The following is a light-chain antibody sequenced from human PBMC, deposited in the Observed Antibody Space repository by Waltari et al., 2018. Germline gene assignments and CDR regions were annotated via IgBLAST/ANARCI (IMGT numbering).Light chain of an antibody. V-gene: IGKV3-20*01. CDR1: QTINNNF. Sequence: IVLTQSPDTLSLSPGLRATLSCRASQTINNNFLVWYQQKPGQAPRLLIHGASSRATGFPDRFSGSGSGTDFTLTISRLEPEDVAVYYCQQYDGSILTFGGGTKVEI. J-gene: IGKJ4*01. CDR2: GAS. CDR3: QQYDGSILT.